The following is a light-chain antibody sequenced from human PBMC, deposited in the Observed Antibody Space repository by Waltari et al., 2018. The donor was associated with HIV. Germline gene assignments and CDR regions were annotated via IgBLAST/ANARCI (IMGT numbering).Light chain of an antibody. Sequence: DVQMTQSPSTLSASVGDRVSITCRASQIIDYWLAWYQQKPGQPPKLLIYKTSYLESGVPTRFSGSGSGADFTLTIDGLQPEDFATYYCQQYNSHSYTFGQGTKQDIK. CDR1: QIIDYW. CDR3: QQYNSHSYT. V-gene: IGKV1-5*03. J-gene: IGKJ2*01. CDR2: KTS.